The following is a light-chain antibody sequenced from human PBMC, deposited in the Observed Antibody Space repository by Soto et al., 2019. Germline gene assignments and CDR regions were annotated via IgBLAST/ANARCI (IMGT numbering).Light chain of an antibody. J-gene: IGKJ1*01. CDR3: QQYNNWPRT. V-gene: IGKV3-15*01. Sequence: EIVLTQSPVTLSLSPGERATLSCRASQSVSSNLAWYQQKPGQAPRPLIYGASTRATGIPARFSGSGSGTEFTLTISSLQSEDFAVYYCQQYNNWPRTFGQGTKVDIK. CDR1: QSVSSN. CDR2: GAS.